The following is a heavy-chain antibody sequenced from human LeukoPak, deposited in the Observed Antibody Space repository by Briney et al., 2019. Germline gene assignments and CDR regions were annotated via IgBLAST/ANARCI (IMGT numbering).Heavy chain of an antibody. CDR3: AREVWSGYYRGYFDY. CDR2: IYHSGST. J-gene: IGHJ4*02. D-gene: IGHD3-3*01. V-gene: IGHV4-30-2*01. CDR1: GGSISSGGYS. Sequence: SETLSLTCAVSGGSISSGGYSWSWIRQPPGKGLEWIGYIYHSGSTYYNPSLESRVTISVDRSKNQFSLKLSSVTAADTAVYYCAREVWSGYYRGYFDYWGQGTLVTVSS.